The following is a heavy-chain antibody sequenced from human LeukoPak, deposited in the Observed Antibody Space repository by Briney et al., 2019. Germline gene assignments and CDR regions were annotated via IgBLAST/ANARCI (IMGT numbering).Heavy chain of an antibody. CDR1: GFTVSSNY. CDR3: ARDRDTAIFDY. Sequence: PGGSLRLSCAASGFTVSSNYMSWVRQAPGKGLEWVSYISSSGSTIYYADSVKGRFTISRDNAKNSLYLQMNSLRAEDTAVYYCARDRDTAIFDYWGQGTLVTVSS. J-gene: IGHJ4*02. V-gene: IGHV3-11*04. CDR2: ISSSGSTI. D-gene: IGHD5-18*01.